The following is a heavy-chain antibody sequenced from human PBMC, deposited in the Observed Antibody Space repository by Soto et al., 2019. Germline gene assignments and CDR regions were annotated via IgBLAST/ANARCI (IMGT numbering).Heavy chain of an antibody. CDR1: GDSITSNSYF. J-gene: IGHJ5*01. CDR3: ARSIDS. V-gene: IGHV4-39*01. CDR2: IYYSGST. Sequence: SSETLSLTCTVSGDSITSNSYFWAWIRQPPGKGLEWIGSIYYSGSTYYNPSLKSRVTISVDTSKNQFSLKLSSVTASDTAVYYCARSIDSWGQGTLVTVSS.